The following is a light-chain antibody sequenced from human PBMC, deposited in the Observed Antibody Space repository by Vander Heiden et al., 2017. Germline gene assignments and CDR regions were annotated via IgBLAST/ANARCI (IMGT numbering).Light chain of an antibody. CDR2: WAS. V-gene: IGKV4-1*01. Sequence: DIVMTQSPDSLAVSLGERATSNCKSSQSVLYSSNNKNYLAWYQQKPGQPPKLLIYWASTRESGVPDRFSGSGSGTDFTPTISSLQAEDVAVYYCQQYYSTLWTFGQGTKVEIK. J-gene: IGKJ1*01. CDR3: QQYYSTLWT. CDR1: QSVLYSSNNKNY.